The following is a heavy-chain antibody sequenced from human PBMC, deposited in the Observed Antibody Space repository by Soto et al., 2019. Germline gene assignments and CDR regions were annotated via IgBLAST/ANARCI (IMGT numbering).Heavy chain of an antibody. Sequence: QVQLVESGGGVVQPGRSLRLSCAASGFTFSYYGMHWVRQAPGKGLEWVAVISYDGSNKYYADSVKGRFTISRDNSKNTPYLQMNSLRGEDTAVYYCAKGLGIAAAGTMGYWGQGTLVTVSS. V-gene: IGHV3-30*18. D-gene: IGHD6-13*01. CDR1: GFTFSYYG. CDR2: ISYDGSNK. J-gene: IGHJ4*02. CDR3: AKGLGIAAAGTMGY.